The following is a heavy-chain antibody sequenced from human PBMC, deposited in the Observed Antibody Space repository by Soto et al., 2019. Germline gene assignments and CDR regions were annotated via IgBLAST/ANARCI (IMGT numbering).Heavy chain of an antibody. CDR1: ELTFSSYG. CDR3: ESGYYDRIGFYVDS. CDR2: ISSSTSFI. D-gene: IGHD3-22*01. V-gene: IGHV3-21*01. Sequence: ELHLVESGGGLVKPGGSLRLSCAASELTFSSYGMNWVRQAPGKGLEWVSAISSSTSFIHYADSVKGRFTISRDNAKNSLYLQMNSLRAEDTAMYYCESGYYDRIGFYVDSWGQGTLVTVSS. J-gene: IGHJ4*02.